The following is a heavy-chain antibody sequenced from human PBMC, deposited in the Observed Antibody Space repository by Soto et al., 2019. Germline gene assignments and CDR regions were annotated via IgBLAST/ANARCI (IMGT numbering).Heavy chain of an antibody. V-gene: IGHV3-23*01. Sequence: EVQLLESGGGLVQPGESLRLSCAASGFTLSSYAMSWVRQAPGKGLEWVSVISGSDDSTYYADSVKGRFTISRDNSKNTLYLQMNSLRAGDTAVYYCAKRSSSSTFDYWGQGTLVTVSS. CDR1: GFTLSSYA. CDR3: AKRSSSSTFDY. CDR2: ISGSDDST. J-gene: IGHJ4*02. D-gene: IGHD6-6*01.